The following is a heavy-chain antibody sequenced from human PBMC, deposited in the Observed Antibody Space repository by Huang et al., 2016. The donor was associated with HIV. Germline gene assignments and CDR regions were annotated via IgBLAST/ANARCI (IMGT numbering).Heavy chain of an antibody. CDR3: ARQVDGFRSHFDF. CDR1: GYGFSSYW. CDR2: IYPRDPET. V-gene: IGHV5-51*01. J-gene: IGHJ4*02. D-gene: IGHD5-18*01. Sequence: EVLLVQSGAELKEPGESLKISCKASGYGFSSYWIGWVRQKPGKVLEWIGIIYPRDPETKYSPSFDGQVTISADKSTRTAYLQWESLKAPDTAIYFCARQVDGFRSHFDFWGQGTLVSVSS.